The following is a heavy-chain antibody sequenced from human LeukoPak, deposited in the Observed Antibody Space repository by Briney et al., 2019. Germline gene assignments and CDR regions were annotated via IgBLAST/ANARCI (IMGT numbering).Heavy chain of an antibody. Sequence: GSLRLSCAATGFTLSGHSMNWVRQAPGKGLDWVSSISPTSAYIYYQDSVKGRFTISRDDAKNSLYLEMNSLRAEDTAVYYCARGQQLVPYDYWGQGTLVTVSS. V-gene: IGHV3-21*01. CDR3: ARGQQLVPYDY. CDR2: ISPTSAYI. D-gene: IGHD6-13*01. J-gene: IGHJ4*02. CDR1: GFTLSGHS.